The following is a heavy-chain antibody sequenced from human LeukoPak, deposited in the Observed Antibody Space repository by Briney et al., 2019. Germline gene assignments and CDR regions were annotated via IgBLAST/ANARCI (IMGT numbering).Heavy chain of an antibody. D-gene: IGHD2-21*01. CDR2: ISDTGRYI. CDR1: EFTFSNYD. J-gene: IGHJ4*02. V-gene: IGHV3-23*01. CDR3: AAKLPGGAYYFDF. Sequence: GGSLRLSCVGSEFTFSNYDMTWVRQAPGKGLEWVSSISDTGRYIFSADSMRGRFSISRDNSANPLYLQMYTLRIEDTATYFCAAKLPGGAYYFDFWGQGTLVTVSS.